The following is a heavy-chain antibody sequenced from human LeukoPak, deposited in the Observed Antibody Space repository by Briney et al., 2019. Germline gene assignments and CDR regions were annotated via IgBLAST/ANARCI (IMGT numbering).Heavy chain of an antibody. J-gene: IGHJ3*02. CDR2: INPNSGGA. D-gene: IGHD2-2*02. Sequence: ASVKVSCKASGYTFTGYYMHWVRQSPGQGLEWMGLINPNSGGANYGQKFQGRVTMTRDTSISTAYMELSRLRSDDTAVYYCAGVCSSTSCYTASDAFDIWGQGTMVTVSS. V-gene: IGHV1-2*02. CDR3: AGVCSSTSCYTASDAFDI. CDR1: GYTFTGYY.